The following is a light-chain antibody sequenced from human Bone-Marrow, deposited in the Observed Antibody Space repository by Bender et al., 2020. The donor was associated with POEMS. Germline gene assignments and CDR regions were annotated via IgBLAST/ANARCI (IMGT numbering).Light chain of an antibody. CDR3: QVWDTTSDRGV. Sequence: SYVLTQPPSVSVAPGQTARITCGGDTIGSYSVHWYQQKPGQAPVLVVYDDNDRPSGIPERFSGSNSGNTATLTISRVEAGDEADFYCQVWDTTSDRGVFGGGTKLTVL. CDR2: DDN. J-gene: IGLJ3*02. V-gene: IGLV3-21*02. CDR1: TIGSYS.